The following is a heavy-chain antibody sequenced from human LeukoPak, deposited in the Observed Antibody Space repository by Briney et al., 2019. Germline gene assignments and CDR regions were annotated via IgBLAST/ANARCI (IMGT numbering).Heavy chain of an antibody. Sequence: PGGSLRLSCAASGFTFSSYGMHWVRQAPGKGLEWVAFIRYDGSNKYYADSVKGRFTISRDNSKNTLYLQMNSLRAEDTAVYYCVRASYYYDTSGSPRGWFDPWGQGTLVTVSS. CDR3: VRASYYYDTSGSPRGWFDP. J-gene: IGHJ5*02. V-gene: IGHV3-30*02. CDR1: GFTFSSYG. CDR2: IRYDGSNK. D-gene: IGHD3-22*01.